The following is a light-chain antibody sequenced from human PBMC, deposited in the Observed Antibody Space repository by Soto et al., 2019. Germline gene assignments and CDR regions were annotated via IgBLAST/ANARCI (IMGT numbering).Light chain of an antibody. CDR2: EVN. CDR1: SGDIGAYNY. V-gene: IGLV2-8*01. J-gene: IGLJ3*02. CDR3: GAHAGSNTWV. Sequence: QSALTQSPSASASPGQSVTISCTGSSGDIGAYNYVSCYQQHPGKAPKLIIYEVNKRPSGVPDRFSGSKSGITASLTVSGLQADDEADYYCGAHAGSNTWVFGGGTKLTVL.